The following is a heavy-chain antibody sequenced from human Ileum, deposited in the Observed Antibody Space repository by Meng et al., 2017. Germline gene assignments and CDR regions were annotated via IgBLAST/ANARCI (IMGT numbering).Heavy chain of an antibody. D-gene: IGHD4-23*01. CDR2: ISHSGST. CDR1: SGSITSDTY. Sequence: QVPLHESGPGLVKPSGTLSLTCAVSSGSITSDTYWSWVRLPPGKGLEWIGQISHSGSTFYNPSLKSRVTMSVDKSKSQFSLMLTSVTAADTAVYYCARHGGYYQGFWGQGTLVTVSS. J-gene: IGHJ4*02. CDR3: ARHGGYYQGF. V-gene: IGHV4-4*02.